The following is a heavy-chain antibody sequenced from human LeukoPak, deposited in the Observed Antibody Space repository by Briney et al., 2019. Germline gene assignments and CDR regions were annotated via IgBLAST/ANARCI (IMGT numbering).Heavy chain of an antibody. CDR2: ISAYNGNT. V-gene: IGHV1-18*01. CDR1: GYTFTSYG. CDR3: ARRPIYSGSYYLNY. D-gene: IGHD1-26*01. Sequence: ASVKVSCKASGYTFTSYGISWVRQAPGQGLEWMGWISAYNGNTNYAQKLQGRVTMTTDTSTSTAYMELRSLRSDDTAVYYCARRPIYSGSYYLNYWGQGTLVTVSS. J-gene: IGHJ4*02.